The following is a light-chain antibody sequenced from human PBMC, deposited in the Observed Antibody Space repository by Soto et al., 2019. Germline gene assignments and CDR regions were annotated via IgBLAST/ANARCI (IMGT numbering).Light chain of an antibody. V-gene: IGKV1-39*01. CDR2: ETS. CDR3: QQTFSIPRT. CDR1: QNVRSY. J-gene: IGKJ1*01. Sequence: DLQMTQSPSSLSASVGDRVTIACRASQNVRSYLNWYQQKPGKAPKLLIYETSTLESGVPSKFSGTGYGTDFTLTISSLQPEDFATYDCQQTFSIPRTFGHGTKVDIK.